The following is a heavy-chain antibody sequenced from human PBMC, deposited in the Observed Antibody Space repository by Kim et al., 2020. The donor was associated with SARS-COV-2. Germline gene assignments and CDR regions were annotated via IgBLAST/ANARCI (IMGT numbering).Heavy chain of an antibody. V-gene: IGHV4-30-4*01. Sequence: SETLSLTCTVSGGSISSGDYYWSWIRQPPGKGLEWIWYIYYSGSTYYNPSLKSRVTISVDTSKNQFSLKLISVTAADTAVYYCARGLGYCSSTSCYSGPLSRWFAPWGQGTLVTVSS. J-gene: IGHJ5*02. D-gene: IGHD2-2*01. CDR2: IYYSGST. CDR1: GGSISSGDYY. CDR3: ARGLGYCSSTSCYSGPLSRWFAP.